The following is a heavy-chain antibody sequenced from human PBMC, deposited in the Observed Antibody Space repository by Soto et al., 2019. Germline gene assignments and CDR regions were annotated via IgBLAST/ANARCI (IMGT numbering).Heavy chain of an antibody. CDR3: AWAGYCSGGICFHGNCDY. D-gene: IGHD2-15*01. Sequence: QVQLVQSGAEVKRPGASVKVSCKASGYTFTTYYMHWVRQAPGQGLEWLGIITPNGGSPTDAQKFQGRVTMTRDTSTSTVYLELRSLRYEDTAVYYCAWAGYCSGGICFHGNCDYWGQGTLVTVSA. V-gene: IGHV1-46*01. CDR2: ITPNGGSP. CDR1: GYTFTTYY. J-gene: IGHJ4*02.